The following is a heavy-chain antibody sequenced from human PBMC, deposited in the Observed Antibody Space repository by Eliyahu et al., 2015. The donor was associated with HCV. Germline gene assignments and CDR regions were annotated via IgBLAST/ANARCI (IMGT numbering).Heavy chain of an antibody. J-gene: IGHJ3*02. Sequence: QVQLQESGPGRVKPSETLSLTCTVSGGSISSYYWTWIRQPPGKGLEWIGYVHYRGTTNYNPSLKGRVTTSMDTSKNQFFLKLSSVTAADTAVYYCARDIEGYAFDIWGQGTMVTVSS. CDR3: ARDIEGYAFDI. D-gene: IGHD2-15*01. CDR1: GGSISSYY. V-gene: IGHV4-59*01. CDR2: VHYRGTT.